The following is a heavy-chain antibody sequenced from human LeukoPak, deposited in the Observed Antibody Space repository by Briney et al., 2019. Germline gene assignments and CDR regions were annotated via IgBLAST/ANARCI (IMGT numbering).Heavy chain of an antibody. V-gene: IGHV3-23*01. CDR3: AKDQVGVADPLDY. CDR2: ISDSGGST. D-gene: IGHD1-26*01. CDR1: GFTFSSYA. J-gene: IGHJ4*02. Sequence: GSLRLSCAASGFTFSSYAMSWVRQAPGKGLEWVSAISDSGGSTYYADSVKGRFTISRDNSKNTLDLQMNSLRAEDTAVYYCAKDQVGVADPLDYWGQGTLVTVSS.